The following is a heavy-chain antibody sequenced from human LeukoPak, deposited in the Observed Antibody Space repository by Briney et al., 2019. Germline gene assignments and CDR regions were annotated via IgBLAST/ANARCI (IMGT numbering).Heavy chain of an antibody. CDR1: RCTFSDYY. CDR3: ARNSGWYRVS. CDR2: ISSSGSTI. V-gene: IGHV3-11*01. J-gene: IGHJ4*02. Sequence: GGALRLSCAATRCTFSDYYMNWIRQAPGKGLEWVSYISSSGSTIYYADSVKGRFTMSRDNSKITLYLQLNSLRGDDTAVYYCARNSGWYRVSWGQGPLVTVSS. D-gene: IGHD6-19*01.